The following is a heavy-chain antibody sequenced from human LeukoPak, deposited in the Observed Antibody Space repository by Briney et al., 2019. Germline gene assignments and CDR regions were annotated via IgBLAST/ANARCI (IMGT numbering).Heavy chain of an antibody. V-gene: IGHV3-48*03. D-gene: IGHD1-26*01. J-gene: IGHJ4*02. CDR3: ARGEVGATDYFDY. CDR2: ISSSSGTI. Sequence: GGSLRLSCAASGFIFSSHEMNWVRQAPGKGLEWLSYISSSSGTIYYADSVKGRFTVSRDNAKSSLYLQMSSLRAEDTAVYYRARGEVGATDYFDYWGQGTLVTVSS. CDR1: GFIFSSHE.